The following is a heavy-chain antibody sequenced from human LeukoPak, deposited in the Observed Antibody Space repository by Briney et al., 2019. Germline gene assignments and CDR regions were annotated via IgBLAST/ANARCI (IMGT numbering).Heavy chain of an antibody. V-gene: IGHV3-20*01. CDR3: AREVTGCGYIDY. J-gene: IGHJ4*02. CDR1: GFTLDDYG. D-gene: IGHD6-25*01. CDR2: INWNGGST. Sequence: PGGSLRLSCAASGFTLDDYGMSWVRQAPGKGLEWVFGINWNGGSTGYADSGKGRFTISRDNAKNSLYLQMNSLRAEDTALYHCAREVTGCGYIDYWGQGTLVTVSS.